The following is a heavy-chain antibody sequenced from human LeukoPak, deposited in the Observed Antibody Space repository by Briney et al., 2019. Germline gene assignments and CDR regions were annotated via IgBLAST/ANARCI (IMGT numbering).Heavy chain of an antibody. CDR1: GYSISSGFY. D-gene: IGHD2-21*02. CDR3: AGAYCGGDCYSGRAFDI. J-gene: IGHJ3*02. Sequence: SETLSLTCTVSGYSISSGFYWGWIRQPPGKGLEWIGEVYHSGSTNYNPSLKSRVTISVDKSKNQFSLKLSSVTAADTAVYYCAGAYCGGDCYSGRAFDIWGQGTMVTVSS. CDR2: VYHSGST. V-gene: IGHV4-38-2*02.